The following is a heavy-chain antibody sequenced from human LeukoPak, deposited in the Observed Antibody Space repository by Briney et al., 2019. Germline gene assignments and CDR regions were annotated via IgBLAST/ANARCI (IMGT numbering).Heavy chain of an antibody. CDR3: ARGLYYYDSSGRQPLDY. J-gene: IGHJ4*02. D-gene: IGHD3-22*01. V-gene: IGHV1-18*01. CDR2: ISAYNGNT. Sequence: ASVKVSCKASGYTFTSYGISWVRQAPGQGLEWMGWISAYNGNTNYAQKLQGRVTMTTDTSTSTAYMELRSLRSDDTAVYYCARGLYYYDSSGRQPLDYWGQGTLVTVSS. CDR1: GYTFTSYG.